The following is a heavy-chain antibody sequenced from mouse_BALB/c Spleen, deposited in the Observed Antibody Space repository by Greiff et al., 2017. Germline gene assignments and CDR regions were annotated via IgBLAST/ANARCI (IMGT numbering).Heavy chain of an antibody. CDR3: ARFTTVVAVDY. V-gene: IGHV1-9*01. CDR1: GYTFSSYW. Sequence: LQESGAELMKPGASVKISCKATGYTFSSYWIEWVKQRPGHGLEWIGEILPGSGSTNYNEKFKGKATFTADTSSNTAYMQLSSLTSEDSAVYYCARFTTVVAVDYWGQGTTLTVSS. J-gene: IGHJ2*01. D-gene: IGHD1-1*01. CDR2: ILPGSGST.